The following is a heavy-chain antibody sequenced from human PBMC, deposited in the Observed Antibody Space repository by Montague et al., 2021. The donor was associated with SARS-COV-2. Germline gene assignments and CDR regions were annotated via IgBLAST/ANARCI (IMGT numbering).Heavy chain of an antibody. D-gene: IGHD3-16*01. CDR1: GDSIRNSDYS. V-gene: IGHV4-39*01. CDR3: ATRTRYPQNVFGF. Sequence: SETLSLTCTVSGDSIRNSDYSWGWVRQPPGKGLEWIGNIYNGGTTFYNPSLKSRVTIFVDTSKNQFSLKLSSVTAADTAAYYCATRTRYPQNVFGFWGQGTLVTVSS. CDR2: IYNGGTT. J-gene: IGHJ4*02.